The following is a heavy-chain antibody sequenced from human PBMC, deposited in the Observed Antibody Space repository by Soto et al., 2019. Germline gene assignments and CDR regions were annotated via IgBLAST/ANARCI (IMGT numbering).Heavy chain of an antibody. CDR3: ARSPGFFAISVLDT. CDR2: VYHTWTT. CDR1: GDSISSMNW. Sequence: QVRLQESGPGLVKPSGTLSLNCDVSGDSISSMNWWIWVRQPPGKGLQWIGVVYHTWTTNYNQSLKSRVTISVDKSQNPLSLTVTSVTAAYTAVYYCARSPGFFAISVLDTWGQGALVTVSS. V-gene: IGHV4-4*02. D-gene: IGHD2-2*02. J-gene: IGHJ5*01.